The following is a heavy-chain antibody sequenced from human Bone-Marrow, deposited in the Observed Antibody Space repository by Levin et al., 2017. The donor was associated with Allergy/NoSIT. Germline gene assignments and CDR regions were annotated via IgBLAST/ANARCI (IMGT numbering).Heavy chain of an antibody. CDR2: TYYKSGWDF. V-gene: IGHV6-1*01. CDR1: GDSVSSNNAA. J-gene: IGHJ4*02. D-gene: IGHD6-13*01. CDR3: ARSSAAALVYFDS. Sequence: SSETLSLTCAISGDSVSSNNAAWNWIRQSPSRGLEWLGRTYYKSGWDFDYAVSVKGRISITADTSQNLFSLQLQSVTPEDTAVYFCARSSAAALVYFDSWGQGTLVTVSS.